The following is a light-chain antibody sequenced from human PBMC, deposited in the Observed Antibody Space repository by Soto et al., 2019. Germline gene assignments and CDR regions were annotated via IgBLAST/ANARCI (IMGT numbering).Light chain of an antibody. J-gene: IGKJ1*01. V-gene: IGKV1-5*01. CDR1: QSISSW. CDR3: QQYNSYPWT. Sequence: DIQMTQSPSTLSASVGDRVTITCRASQSISSWLAWYQQKPGKAPKLLINDASSLESGVPSRFSGSESGTEFTLNISSLQPDDFATYYCQQYNSYPWTFGQGTKVEIK. CDR2: DAS.